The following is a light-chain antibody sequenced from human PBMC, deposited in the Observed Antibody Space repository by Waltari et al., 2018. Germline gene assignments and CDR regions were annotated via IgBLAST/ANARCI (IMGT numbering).Light chain of an antibody. CDR1: SSNIGSNY. CDR2: RND. V-gene: IGLV1-47*01. J-gene: IGLJ3*02. CDR3: ATWDDNLSHWV. Sequence: QSVLTQPPSASGTPGQGVTISCSGSSSNIGSNYVYWYQQLPGTAPRLLIYRNDQRRSRGPDQFPGSKSGTSASLDISGRRSEDEADYHCATWDDNLSHWVFGGGTKMTVL.